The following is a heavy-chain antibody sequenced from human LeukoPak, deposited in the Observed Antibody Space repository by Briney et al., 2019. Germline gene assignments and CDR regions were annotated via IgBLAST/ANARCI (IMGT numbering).Heavy chain of an antibody. CDR1: GYTFTSHG. J-gene: IGHJ6*03. D-gene: IGHD3-22*01. CDR2: ISVYNART. CDR3: ARGPGGRSGYYPLEDNYYYYYMDV. V-gene: IGHV1-18*01. Sequence: ASVKVSCKASGYTFTSHGISWVRQAPGQGLEWMGWISVYNARTNYAQKFQGRVTMTTDTSTSTAYMELRSLRSDDTAVYYCARGPGGRSGYYPLEDNYYYYYMDVWGKGTTVTVSS.